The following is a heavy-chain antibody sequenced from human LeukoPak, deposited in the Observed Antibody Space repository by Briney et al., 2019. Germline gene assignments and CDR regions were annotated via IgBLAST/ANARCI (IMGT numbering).Heavy chain of an antibody. Sequence: VGSLRLSCAASGFTFSSYWMSCGRQAPGKGLERGANIKQDGNKKYDDDSVRGRFTISKDNTKNSLYRQMNRLTAEDTAVYYCASDMDRKGFLEWLSSYYYYYMAVWGKGTTVTVSS. CDR1: GFTFSSYW. J-gene: IGHJ6*03. V-gene: IGHV3-7*01. CDR3: ASDMDRKGFLEWLSSYYYYYMAV. CDR2: IKQDGNKK. D-gene: IGHD3-3*01.